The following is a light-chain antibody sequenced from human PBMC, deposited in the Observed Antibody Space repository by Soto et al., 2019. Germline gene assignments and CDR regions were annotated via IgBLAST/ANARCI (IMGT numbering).Light chain of an antibody. CDR3: RQCDDFIT. J-gene: IGKJ4*01. CDR2: EAS. Sequence: DIQMTQSPSSLTASVGDRVTITCQASQDIKNYLNWYQQKPGKAPKLLIYEASNMETGFPSRFSGSGSGRSFTFSISSLQPEDIETYECRQCDDFITFGGGTRIEIK. CDR1: QDIKNY. V-gene: IGKV1-33*01.